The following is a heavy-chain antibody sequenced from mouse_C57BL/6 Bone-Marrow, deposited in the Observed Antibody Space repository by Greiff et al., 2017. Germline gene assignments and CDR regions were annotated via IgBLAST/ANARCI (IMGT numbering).Heavy chain of an antibody. Sequence: QVQLQQPGAELVKPGASVKVSCKASGYTFTSYWMHWVKQRPGQGLEWIGGIHPSDSDTNYNQKFKGKATLTVDKSSSTAYMQLSSLTSEDSAVYYCAMGGYEAWFAYWGQGTLVTVSA. CDR2: IHPSDSDT. CDR3: AMGGYEAWFAY. D-gene: IGHD2-2*01. V-gene: IGHV1-74*01. CDR1: GYTFTSYW. J-gene: IGHJ3*01.